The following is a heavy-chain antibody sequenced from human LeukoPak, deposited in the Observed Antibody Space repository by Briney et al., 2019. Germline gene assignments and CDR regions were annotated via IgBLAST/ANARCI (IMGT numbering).Heavy chain of an antibody. V-gene: IGHV4-31*03. CDR2: IYYSGST. CDR1: GGSISSGGHY. Sequence: SETLSLTCTVSGGSISSGGHYWSWIRQHPGKDLEWIGYIYYSGSTYYNPSLKSRVTISVDTSKNQFSLKLSSVTAADTAVYYCARAGGSSSWYNPSWFDPWGQGTLVTVSS. J-gene: IGHJ5*02. D-gene: IGHD6-13*01. CDR3: ARAGGSSSWYNPSWFDP.